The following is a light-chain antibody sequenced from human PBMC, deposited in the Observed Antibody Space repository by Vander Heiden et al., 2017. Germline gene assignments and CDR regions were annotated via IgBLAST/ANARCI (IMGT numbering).Light chain of an antibody. J-gene: IGLJ2*01. CDR3: QAWDRSSAVV. Sequence: SYELTQPPSVSVSPGQTASITCSGDKLGDKYACWYQQKPGQSPGLVIYQDNQRPSGIPERFSGSNSGNTATLTISGTQAMDEADYYCQAWDRSSAVVFGGGTKLTVL. CDR2: QDN. V-gene: IGLV3-1*01. CDR1: KLGDKY.